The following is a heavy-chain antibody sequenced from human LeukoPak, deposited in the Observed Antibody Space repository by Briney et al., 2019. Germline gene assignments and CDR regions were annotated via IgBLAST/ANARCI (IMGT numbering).Heavy chain of an antibody. D-gene: IGHD2-2*01. CDR3: ARDQCTSTSCYGYNWFDP. J-gene: IGHJ5*02. V-gene: IGHV3-74*01. Sequence: GGSLRLSCAASGFTFSSYWMHWVRQAPGKGLVWVSRTNTDGSSTSYADSVKGRFTISRDNAKNTLYLQMNSLRAEATAVYYCARDQCTSTSCYGYNWFDPWGQGTLVTVSS. CDR1: GFTFSSYW. CDR2: TNTDGSST.